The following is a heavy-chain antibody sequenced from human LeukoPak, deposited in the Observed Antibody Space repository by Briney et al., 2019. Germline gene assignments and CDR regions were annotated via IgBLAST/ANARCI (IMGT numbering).Heavy chain of an antibody. CDR1: GFTFSSYA. Sequence: PGGSLRLSCAAPGFTFSSYAMSWVRQAPGKGLEWVSCIRGSGDGTYNADSVKGRFTISRDNSKNTLYLQMNSLRAEDTAVYFCAKSLLPCTSTTCYFSCLDSWGQGTLVTVSS. D-gene: IGHD2-2*01. V-gene: IGHV3-23*01. J-gene: IGHJ5*01. CDR3: AKSLLPCTSTTCYFSCLDS. CDR2: IRGSGDGT.